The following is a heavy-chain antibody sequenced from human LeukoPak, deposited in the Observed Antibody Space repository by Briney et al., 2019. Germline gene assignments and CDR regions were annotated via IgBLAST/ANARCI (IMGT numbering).Heavy chain of an antibody. D-gene: IGHD1-26*01. CDR1: GGTFSSYA. CDR2: IIPIFGTA. CDR3: ARDDTSGSYYFDY. V-gene: IGHV1-69*05. Sequence: ASVKVSCKASGGTFSSYAISWVRQAPGHGLEWMGGIIPIFGTANYAQKFQGKVTMTRDTSTSTVYMELSSLRSEDTAVYYCARDDTSGSYYFDYWGQGTLVTVSS. J-gene: IGHJ4*02.